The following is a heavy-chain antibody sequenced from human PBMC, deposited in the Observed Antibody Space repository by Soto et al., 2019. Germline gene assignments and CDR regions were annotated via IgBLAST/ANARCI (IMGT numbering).Heavy chain of an antibody. V-gene: IGHV3-23*01. J-gene: IGHJ1*01. CDR3: AKGGCRQTLSGY. Sequence: EVQLLESGGDLVQPGGSLRLSCAASGFTFSSCAMSWVRQAPGRGLEWVSSMSATGDDIYYVDSVKGRFTISRDNSQNPLDLQMNSLRAEDTAVYYCAKGGCRQTLSGYWGQGPLVTVSA. CDR2: MSATGDDI. CDR1: GFTFSSCA. D-gene: IGHD6-19*01.